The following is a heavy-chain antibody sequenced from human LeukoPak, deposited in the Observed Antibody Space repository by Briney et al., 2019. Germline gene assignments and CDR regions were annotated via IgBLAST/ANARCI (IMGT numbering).Heavy chain of an antibody. J-gene: IGHJ4*02. Sequence: SGTLSLTCAVYGGSFSGCYWSWMRQPPGKGLEWIGEINHSGSTNYNPSLKSRVTISVDTSKNQFSLKLSSVTAADTAVYYCARVDYWGQGTLVTVSS. V-gene: IGHV4-34*01. CDR3: ARVDY. CDR2: INHSGST. CDR1: GGSFSGCY.